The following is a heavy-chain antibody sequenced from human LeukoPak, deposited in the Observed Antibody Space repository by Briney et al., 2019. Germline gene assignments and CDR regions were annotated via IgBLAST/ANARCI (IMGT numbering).Heavy chain of an antibody. V-gene: IGHV4-38-2*02. CDR2: IYHSGST. J-gene: IGHJ6*03. CDR3: ARVHKDIVVVPAAITTYYYYYYYMDV. CDR1: GYSISSGYY. Sequence: PSETLSLTCTVSGYSISSGYYWGWIRQPPGKGLEWIGSIYHSGSTYYNPSLKSRVTISVDTSKNQFSLKLSSVTAADTAVYYCARVHKDIVVVPAAITTYYYYYYYMDVWGKGTTVTVSS. D-gene: IGHD2-2*02.